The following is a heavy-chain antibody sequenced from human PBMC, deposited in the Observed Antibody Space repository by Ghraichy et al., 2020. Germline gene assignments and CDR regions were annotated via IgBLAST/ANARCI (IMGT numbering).Heavy chain of an antibody. CDR2: INHSGST. J-gene: IGHJ4*02. CDR1: GGSFSGYY. V-gene: IGHV4-34*01. Sequence: ESLNISCAVYGGSFSGYYWSWIRQPPGKGLEWIGEINHSGSTNYNPSLKSRVTISIDTSKNQFSLKLSSVTAADTAVYYCARTDYSDSSGYSDYWGQGTLVTVSS. CDR3: ARTDYSDSSGYSDY. D-gene: IGHD3-22*01.